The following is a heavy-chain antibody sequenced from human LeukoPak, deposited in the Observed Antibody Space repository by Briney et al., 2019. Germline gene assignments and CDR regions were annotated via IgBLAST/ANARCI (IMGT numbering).Heavy chain of an antibody. D-gene: IGHD1-1*01. V-gene: IGHV1-46*01. CDR2: INPSGSTT. J-gene: IGHJ5*01. CDR1: GYTLTSYF. Sequence: ASVKVSCKASGYTLTSYFTHWVRQAPGQGLEWLGMINPSGSTTTYAQKFQGRVTITRDTSTSTVYMELRSLRSEDTAVYYCARETSDSWGEGTLVTVSS. CDR3: ARETSDS.